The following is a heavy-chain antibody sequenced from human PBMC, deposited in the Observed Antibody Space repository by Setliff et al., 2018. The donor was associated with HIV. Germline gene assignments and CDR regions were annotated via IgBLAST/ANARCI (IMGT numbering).Heavy chain of an antibody. CDR1: GGSFSGYY. Sequence: ASETLSLTCAVYGGSFSGYYWSWIRQHPGKGLEWIGEINHSGSTNYNPSLKSRVTISVDTSKNQFSLKLSSVTAADTAVDYCARGVFSGWRIFDICCHGTMVTVSS. CDR2: INHSGST. D-gene: IGHD6-19*01. CDR3: ARGVFSGWRIFDI. J-gene: IGHJ3*02. V-gene: IGHV4-34*01.